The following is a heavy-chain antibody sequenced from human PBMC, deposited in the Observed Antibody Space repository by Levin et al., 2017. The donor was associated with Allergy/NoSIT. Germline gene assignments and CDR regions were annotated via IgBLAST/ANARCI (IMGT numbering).Heavy chain of an antibody. CDR2: ISGSGGST. J-gene: IGHJ4*02. D-gene: IGHD5-18*01. V-gene: IGHV3-23*01. CDR3: AKVDAKLWLRGEDY. CDR1: GFTFSSYA. Sequence: GGSLRLSCAASGFTFSSYAMSWVRQAPGKGLEWVSAISGSGGSTYYADSVKGRFTISRDNSKNTLYLQMNSLRAEDTAVYYCAKVDAKLWLRGEDYWGQGTLVTVSS.